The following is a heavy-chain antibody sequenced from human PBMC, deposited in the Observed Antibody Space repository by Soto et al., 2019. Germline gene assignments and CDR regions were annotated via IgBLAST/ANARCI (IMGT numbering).Heavy chain of an antibody. Sequence: PSETLSLTCTVSGGSISSGGYYWSWIRQHPGKGLEWIGYIYYSGSTYYNPSLKSRVTISVDTSKNQFSLKLSSVTAADTAVYYCARDFWSGYFHWFDPWGQGTLVTVSS. CDR3: ARDFWSGYFHWFDP. J-gene: IGHJ5*02. CDR1: GGSISSGGYY. CDR2: IYYSGST. D-gene: IGHD3-3*01. V-gene: IGHV4-31*03.